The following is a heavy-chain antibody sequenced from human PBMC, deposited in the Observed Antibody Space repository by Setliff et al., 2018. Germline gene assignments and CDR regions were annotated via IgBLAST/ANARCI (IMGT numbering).Heavy chain of an antibody. Sequence: GGSLRLSCAASGFTFSTYTMNWVRQAPGKGPEWVSVVYRGGSTTFYADSVKGRFTISRDDSKNTLYLQMNSLTVDDTAVYYCAKDLGDDGHYYYYMDVWGKGTTVTVSS. CDR3: AKDLGDDGHYYYYMDV. V-gene: IGHV3-23*03. D-gene: IGHD4-17*01. CDR1: GFTFSTYT. J-gene: IGHJ6*03. CDR2: VYRGGSTT.